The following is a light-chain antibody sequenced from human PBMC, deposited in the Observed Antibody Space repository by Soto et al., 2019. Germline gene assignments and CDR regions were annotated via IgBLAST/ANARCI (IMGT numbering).Light chain of an antibody. J-gene: IGLJ2*01. CDR1: SSNVGSNS. Sequence: QSVLTQPPSASGTPGQRVTISCSGTSSNVGSNSVSWYHHLPGTAPKLLIYNSDQRPSGVPDRFSGSKSDTSASLAISGLQSEDEDDYYCAAWDDSLNSPLFGGGTKLTVL. CDR2: NSD. V-gene: IGLV1-44*01. CDR3: AAWDDSLNSPL.